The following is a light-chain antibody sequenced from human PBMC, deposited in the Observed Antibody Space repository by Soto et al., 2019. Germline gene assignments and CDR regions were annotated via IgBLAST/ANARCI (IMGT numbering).Light chain of an antibody. J-gene: IGLJ2*01. CDR3: SSYTSNSVV. V-gene: IGLV2-14*03. CDR1: SSDVGGHNY. CDR2: DVN. Sequence: QSALTQPASVSGSPGQSISISCTGTSSDVGGHNYVSWYQQHPGKAPKLMIYDVNNRPSGVSNRFSGSKSGNTASLTISGLQAEDEAYYYCSSYTSNSVVFGGGTKLTVL.